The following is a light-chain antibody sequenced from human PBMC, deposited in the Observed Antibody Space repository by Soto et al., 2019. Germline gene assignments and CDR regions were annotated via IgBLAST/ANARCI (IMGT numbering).Light chain of an antibody. CDR1: QNIRSD. Sequence: IQMTQSPSSLSASVGDRVTISCRASQNIRSDLNWYQQKSGEAPNLLIYAASSLQSGVPSRFSGSGSGTDFTLTISSLQPEDSATYYCQQSYSSVLTFGGGTKVEIK. CDR2: AAS. V-gene: IGKV1-39*01. J-gene: IGKJ4*01. CDR3: QQSYSSVLT.